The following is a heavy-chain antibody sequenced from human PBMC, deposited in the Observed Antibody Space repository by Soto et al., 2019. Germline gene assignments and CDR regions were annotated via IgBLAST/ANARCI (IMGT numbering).Heavy chain of an antibody. V-gene: IGHV4-30-2*01. Sequence: TLSLTCAVSGGSISSGDYSWSWIRQPPGKGLEWIGYIYDSGSTHYNPSLKSRVTISRDRSRNQFSLKLTSVTAADTAVYYCARAADFWNASSFFYIDPCARRTPLTISS. CDR1: GGSISSGDYS. D-gene: IGHD3-3*01. CDR2: IYDSGST. J-gene: IGHJ5*02. CDR3: ARAADFWNASSFFYIDP.